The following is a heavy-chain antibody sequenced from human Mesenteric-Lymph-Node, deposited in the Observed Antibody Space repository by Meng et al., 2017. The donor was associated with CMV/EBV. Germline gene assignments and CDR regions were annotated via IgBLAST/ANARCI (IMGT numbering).Heavy chain of an antibody. V-gene: IGHV4-34*01. CDR3: ARVEQQLVNNYYYYCYGMDV. Sequence: ESLKISCAVYGGSFSGYYWSWIRQPPGKGLEWIGEINHSGSTNYNPSLKSRVTISVDTSKNQFSLKLSSVTAADTAVYYCARVEQQLVNNYYYYCYGMDVWGQGTTVTVSS. CDR2: INHSGST. D-gene: IGHD6-13*01. J-gene: IGHJ6*02. CDR1: GGSFSGYY.